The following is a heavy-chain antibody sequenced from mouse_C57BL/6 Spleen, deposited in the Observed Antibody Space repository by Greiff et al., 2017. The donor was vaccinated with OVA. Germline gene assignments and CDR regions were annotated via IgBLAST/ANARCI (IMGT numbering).Heavy chain of an antibody. D-gene: IGHD3-2*02. CDR3: ARATRQHRTYYYALDY. CDR1: GYAFSSSW. CDR2: IYPGDGDT. Sequence: VQVVQSGPELVKPGASVKISCKASGYAFSSSWMNWVKQRPGQGLEWIGRIYPGDGDTNYNEKFKGKATLTADKSSSTAYMQLSSLTSEDSAVYFCARATRQHRTYYYALDYWGKGTTVTVSS. V-gene: IGHV1-82*01. J-gene: IGHJ4*01.